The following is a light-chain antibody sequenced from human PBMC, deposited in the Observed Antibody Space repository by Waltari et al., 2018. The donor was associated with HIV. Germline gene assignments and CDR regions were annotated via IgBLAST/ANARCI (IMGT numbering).Light chain of an antibody. J-gene: IGLJ3*02. CDR3: AAWDDSLSGQWV. CDR1: SSNIGSNY. V-gene: IGLV1-47*01. CDR2: RNN. Sequence: QSVLTQPPSASGTPGQRVTISCSGSSSNIGSNYVYWYQQLPGTAPKLLIYRNNQRPSGVPARFSGSKSGTSASLAISGLRSEDEADYYCAAWDDSLSGQWVFGGGTKVTVI.